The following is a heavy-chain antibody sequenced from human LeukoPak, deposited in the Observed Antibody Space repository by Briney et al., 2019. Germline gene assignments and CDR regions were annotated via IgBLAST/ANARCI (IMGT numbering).Heavy chain of an antibody. J-gene: IGHJ4*02. CDR1: TGSITSYY. CDR2: IHYSGST. D-gene: IGHD1-26*01. CDR3: ARRVSGSYPDYFDY. Sequence: SETLSLTCTTSTGSITSYYWNWIRQPPGKGLEWIGYIHYSGSTNYNPSLRSRATVSLDMSKNQVSLKLSSVTAADTAVYYCARRVSGSYPDYFDYWDQGTLVTVSS. V-gene: IGHV4-59*08.